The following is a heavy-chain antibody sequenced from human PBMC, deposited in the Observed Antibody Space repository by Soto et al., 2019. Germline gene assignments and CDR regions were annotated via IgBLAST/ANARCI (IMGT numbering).Heavy chain of an antibody. V-gene: IGHV3-23*01. CDR2: ISGSGGST. CDR1: GFTFSSYA. D-gene: IGHD1-1*01. CDR3: AKVHWRWLQLDAFDI. J-gene: IGHJ3*02. Sequence: GESLKISCAASGFTFSSYAMSWVRQAPGKGLEWVSAISGSGGSTYYADSVKGRFTISRDNSKNTLYLQMNSLRAEDTAVYYCAKVHWRWLQLDAFDIWGQGTMVTVSS.